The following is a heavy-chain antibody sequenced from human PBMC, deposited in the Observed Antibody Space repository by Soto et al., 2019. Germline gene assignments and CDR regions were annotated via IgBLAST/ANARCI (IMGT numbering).Heavy chain of an antibody. CDR2: ISAYNGNT. CDR1: GYTFTSYG. Sequence: ASVKVSCKASGYTFTSYGISWVRQAPGQGLEWMGWISAYNGNTNYAQKLQGRVTMTTDTSTSTAYMELRSLRSDDTAVYYCARGGINDFWSGYPFDYWGQGTLVTVSS. V-gene: IGHV1-18*01. J-gene: IGHJ4*02. CDR3: ARGGINDFWSGYPFDY. D-gene: IGHD3-3*01.